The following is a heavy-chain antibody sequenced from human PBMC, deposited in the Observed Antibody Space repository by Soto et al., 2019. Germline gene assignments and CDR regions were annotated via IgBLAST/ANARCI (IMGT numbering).Heavy chain of an antibody. CDR1: GFSLNNARMG. CDR2: IFSNDEK. J-gene: IGHJ4*02. V-gene: IGHV2-26*01. D-gene: IGHD1-26*01. CDR3: ARTTKGSYTWEPEEVDY. Sequence: SCPTLVNPTEALTLTCTVSGFSLNNARMGVSWIRQPPRKALERLAHIFSNDEKSYSTSLKSRLTISKDTSKSQVVLTMTNMDPVDTATYYCARTTKGSYTWEPEEVDYWGQGTLVTVS.